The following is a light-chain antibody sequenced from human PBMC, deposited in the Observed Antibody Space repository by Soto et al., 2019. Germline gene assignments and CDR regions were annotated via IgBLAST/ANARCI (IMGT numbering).Light chain of an antibody. V-gene: IGKV1-5*01. J-gene: IGKJ5*01. CDR3: QQYGSSEIT. CDR2: DAS. Sequence: DIQITQSPSTLSASVGDRVTITSRASQSISSWLAWYQQKPGKAPKLLIYDASSLESGVPSRFSGSGSGTEFTLTISRLEPEDFAVYYCQQYGSSEITFGQGTRLEIK. CDR1: QSISSW.